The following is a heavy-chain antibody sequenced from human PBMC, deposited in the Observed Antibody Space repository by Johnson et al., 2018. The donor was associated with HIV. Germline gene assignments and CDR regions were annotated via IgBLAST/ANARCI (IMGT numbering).Heavy chain of an antibody. CDR1: GFTFSSYG. J-gene: IGHJ3*02. CDR3: AKDPMVATPANAFDI. Sequence: QVQLVESGGGVVQPGRSLRLSCAASGFTFSSYGMHWVRQAPGKGLEWVAVIWYDGSNKYYADSVKGRFTISRDNSKNTLYLQMNSLRAEDTAVYYCAKDPMVATPANAFDIWGQGTTVIVSS. D-gene: IGHD5-12*01. V-gene: IGHV3-33*06. CDR2: IWYDGSNK.